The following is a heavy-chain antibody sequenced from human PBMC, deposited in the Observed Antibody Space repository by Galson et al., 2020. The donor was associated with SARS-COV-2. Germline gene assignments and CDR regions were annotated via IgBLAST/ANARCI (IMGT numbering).Heavy chain of an antibody. Sequence: SQTLSLTCTVSGGSISSYYWSWIRQPPGKELEWIGYIHYSGSTNFNPSLKSRVTISVDTSKNQFSLKQSSVTAADTAVYYCERGGYSYGDDYYYGLDVWGQGTTVTVSS. J-gene: IGHJ6*02. D-gene: IGHD5-18*01. CDR2: IHYSGST. CDR1: GGSISSYY. CDR3: ERGGYSYGDDYYYGLDV. V-gene: IGHV4-59*01.